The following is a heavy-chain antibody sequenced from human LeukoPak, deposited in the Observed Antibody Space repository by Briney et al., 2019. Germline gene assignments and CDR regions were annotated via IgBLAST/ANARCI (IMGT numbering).Heavy chain of an antibody. V-gene: IGHV3-23*01. CDR3: AKPPYGRDVYNYFDY. J-gene: IGHJ4*02. Sequence: GGSLRLSCAGSGFTFRIYAMSWVRQAPGEGLEWVSAISGSGGSTYYADSVKGRFTISRDNSKNTLYLQMNSLRVEDTAVYYCAKPPYGRDVYNYFDYGGQGTPVTVSS. CDR1: GFTFRIYA. CDR2: ISGSGGST. D-gene: IGHD5-24*01.